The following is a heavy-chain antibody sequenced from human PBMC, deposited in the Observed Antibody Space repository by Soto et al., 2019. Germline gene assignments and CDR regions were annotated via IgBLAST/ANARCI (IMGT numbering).Heavy chain of an antibody. Sequence: EVQLVESGGGLVKPGESLRLSCEASGFTFSRDSMNWVRQAPGKGLEWVAFISSGGSDTWYADSVKGRFIISRDNAQKYLFVQKNTLRDEDTALCSCARVAYWGPGTQVTGSS. V-gene: IGHV3-21*02. CDR2: ISSGGSDT. CDR1: GFTFSRDS. J-gene: IGHJ4*02. CDR3: ARVAY.